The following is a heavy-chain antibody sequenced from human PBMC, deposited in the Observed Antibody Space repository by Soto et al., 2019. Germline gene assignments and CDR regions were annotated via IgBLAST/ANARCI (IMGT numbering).Heavy chain of an antibody. CDR3: ARNESSNIYGMDV. J-gene: IGHJ6*02. CDR1: GFTFSSYS. CDR2: ISSSSFSI. D-gene: IGHD6-6*01. Sequence: EVQLVESGGGLVKPGGSLRLSCAASGFTFSSYSMNWVRQAPGKGLEWVPSISSSSFSINYADSVKGRFSISRDNAQNSLHLQMNNLRAEDTAVYYCARNESSNIYGMDVWGQGTTVTVSS. V-gene: IGHV3-21*01.